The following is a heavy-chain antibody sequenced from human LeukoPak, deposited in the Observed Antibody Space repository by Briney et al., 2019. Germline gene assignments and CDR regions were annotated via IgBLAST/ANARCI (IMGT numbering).Heavy chain of an antibody. V-gene: IGHV1-3*03. CDR1: GYTFTSYA. D-gene: IGHD7-27*01. CDR2: INAGNGNT. J-gene: IGHJ6*03. Sequence: ASVKVSCKASGYTFTSYAMYWVRQAPGQRLEWMGWINAGNGNTKYSQEFQGRVTITRDTSASTAYMELSSLRSEDMAVYYCARGVPGVYYYYYMDVWGKGTTVTVSS. CDR3: ARGVPGVYYYYYMDV.